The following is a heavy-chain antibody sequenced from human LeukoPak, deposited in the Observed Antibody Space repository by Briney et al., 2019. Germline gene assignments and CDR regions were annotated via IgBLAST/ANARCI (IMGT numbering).Heavy chain of an antibody. Sequence: GESLKISCEASGYSFTRYWIGWVGQMPGKGLEWMGIIYPGDSDTRYSPSFQGQVSISADKSISTTYLQWSSLKASDTATYYCARQVYGSGMAAFDYWGQGTLVTVSS. J-gene: IGHJ4*02. CDR3: ARQVYGSGMAAFDY. CDR2: IYPGDSDT. D-gene: IGHD3-10*01. V-gene: IGHV5-51*01. CDR1: GYSFTRYW.